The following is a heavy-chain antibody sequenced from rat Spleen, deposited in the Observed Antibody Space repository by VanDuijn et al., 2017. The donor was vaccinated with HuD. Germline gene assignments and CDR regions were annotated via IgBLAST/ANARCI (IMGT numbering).Heavy chain of an antibody. CDR2: ISTSGSRT. D-gene: IGHD1-5*01. J-gene: IGHJ4*01. CDR1: GFIFSNYY. V-gene: IGHV5-25*01. Sequence: EVQLVESGGGLVQPGRSLKLSCAASGFIFSNYYMAWVRQAPTKGLEWVASISTSGSRTYYPDSVKGRFTISRDNAKSSLYLQMNSLKSEDTATYYCARQGIGITRDYVMDAWGQGASVIVSS. CDR3: ARQGIGITRDYVMDA.